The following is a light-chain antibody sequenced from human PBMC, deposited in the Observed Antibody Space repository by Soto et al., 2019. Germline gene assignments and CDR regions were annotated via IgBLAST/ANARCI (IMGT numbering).Light chain of an antibody. V-gene: IGKV3-20*01. CDR2: GAS. CDR3: QQYGSSPWT. CDR1: QSVSSSY. J-gene: IGKJ1*01. Sequence: EIVLTQSPGTLSLSPGERATLSCGASQSVSSSYLAWYQQKPGQAPRPLIYGASSRAIGIPDRFSGSGSGTVFTLTISRLEPEDFAVYYCQQYGSSPWTFGQGTKVEIK.